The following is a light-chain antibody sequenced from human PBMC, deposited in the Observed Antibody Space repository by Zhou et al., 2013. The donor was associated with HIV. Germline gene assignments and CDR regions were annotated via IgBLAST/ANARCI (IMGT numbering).Light chain of an antibody. CDR3: QQRTNWAPP. V-gene: IGKV3-11*01. CDR2: DAS. CDR1: QSVSDTS. Sequence: DIVLTQSPGTLSLTPGKRAILSCRVSQSVSDTSLTWFQQKPGQPPRLLIFDASNRATGIPARFTGSGSGTDFTLTISRLEPEDSAVYYCQQRTNWAPPFGGGTRVEI. J-gene: IGKJ4*01.